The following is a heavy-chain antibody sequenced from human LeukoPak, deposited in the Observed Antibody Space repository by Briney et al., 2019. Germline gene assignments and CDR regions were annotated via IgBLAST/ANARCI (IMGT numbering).Heavy chain of an antibody. CDR1: GGSIRSGSYY. Sequence: SETLSLTCTVSGGSIRSGSYYWSWIRQSAGKGLEWIGRIYISGSTKYNPSLKSRVTISVDTSKNQFSLKLSSVTAADTAVYYCARDRVGVEAARNYNWFDPWGQGTLVTVSS. CDR3: ARDRVGVEAARNYNWFDP. D-gene: IGHD6-6*01. CDR2: IYISGST. V-gene: IGHV4-61*02. J-gene: IGHJ5*02.